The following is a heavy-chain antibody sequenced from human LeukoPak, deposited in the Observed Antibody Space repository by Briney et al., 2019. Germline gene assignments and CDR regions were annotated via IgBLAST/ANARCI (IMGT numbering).Heavy chain of an antibody. V-gene: IGHV3-23*01. D-gene: IGHD1-26*01. CDR3: AKDSRYSGNYKAFDI. CDR1: GFTFSSYA. J-gene: IGHJ3*02. CDR2: ISGSGGNT. Sequence: PGGSLRLSCAASGFTFSSYAMSWARQAPGKGLEWVSGISGSGGNTNYADSVKGRFTISRDNSKNTLYLQMDSLRAEDTAVYYCAKDSRYSGNYKAFDIWGQGTMVTVSS.